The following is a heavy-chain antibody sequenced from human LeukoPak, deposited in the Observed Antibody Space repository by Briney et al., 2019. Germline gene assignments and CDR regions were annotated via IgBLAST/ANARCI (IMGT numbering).Heavy chain of an antibody. V-gene: IGHV3-7*01. J-gene: IGHJ4*02. Sequence: PGGSLRLSCAASGFTFSSYAMTWVRQAPGKGLEWVANIKTDGSQIYYVDSVRGRFTISRDNAKNSLYLQMNSLRVEDTAVYYCARDLNWETYWGQGTLVSVS. CDR1: GFTFSSYA. D-gene: IGHD7-27*01. CDR2: IKTDGSQI. CDR3: ARDLNWETY.